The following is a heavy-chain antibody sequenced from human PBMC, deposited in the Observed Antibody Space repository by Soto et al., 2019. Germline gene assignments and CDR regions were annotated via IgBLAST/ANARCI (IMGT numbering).Heavy chain of an antibody. Sequence: VGSLRLSCAASGFTFSSYGMHWVRQAPGKGLEWVAVISYDGSNKYYADSVKGRFTISRDNSKNTLYLQMNSLRAEDTAVYYCASGYSGYDAPSLDYYYYYGMDVWGQGTTVTVSS. CDR2: ISYDGSNK. CDR1: GFTFSSYG. D-gene: IGHD5-12*01. J-gene: IGHJ6*02. CDR3: ASGYSGYDAPSLDYYYYYGMDV. V-gene: IGHV3-30*03.